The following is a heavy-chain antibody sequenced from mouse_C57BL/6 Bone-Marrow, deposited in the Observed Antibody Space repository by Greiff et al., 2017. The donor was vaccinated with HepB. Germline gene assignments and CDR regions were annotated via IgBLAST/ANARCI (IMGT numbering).Heavy chain of an antibody. J-gene: IGHJ2*01. CDR3: ARDDYDYFDY. D-gene: IGHD2-4*01. V-gene: IGHV5-6-3*01. Sequence: FTISRDNAKNTLYLQMSSLKSEDTAMYYCARDDYDYFDYWGQGTTLTVSS.